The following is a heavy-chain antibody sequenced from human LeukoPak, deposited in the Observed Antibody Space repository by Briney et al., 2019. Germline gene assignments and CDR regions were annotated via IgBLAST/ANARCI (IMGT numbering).Heavy chain of an antibody. V-gene: IGHV1-18*01. CDR2: ISANNGNT. Sequence: ASVKVSCKTSGYTFKNFGINWVRQAPGQGLEWMGWISANNGNTKYAQNVQGRVIMTTDKSTRTAYMELTSLRSDDTAVYFCARDLHLGELSLLGYWGQGTLVIVSS. CDR1: GYTFKNFG. D-gene: IGHD3-16*02. CDR3: ARDLHLGELSLLGY. J-gene: IGHJ4*02.